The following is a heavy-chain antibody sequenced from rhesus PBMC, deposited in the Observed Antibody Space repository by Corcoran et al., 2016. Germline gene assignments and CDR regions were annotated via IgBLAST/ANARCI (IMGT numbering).Heavy chain of an antibody. D-gene: IGHD2-21*01. J-gene: IGHJ3*01. CDR2: IYGTSGST. Sequence: QVQLQESGPGVVKPSETLSLTCAVSGGSISSGYDWSWIRQPPGKGLEWIGYIYGTSGSTKYNPSLKNRVTISKDASKNQFSLKLSSVTAADPAVYYCARDSGCTGSGCHDAFDFWGQGLRVTVSS. V-gene: IGHV4-76*01. CDR3: ARDSGCTGSGCHDAFDF. CDR1: GGSISSGYD.